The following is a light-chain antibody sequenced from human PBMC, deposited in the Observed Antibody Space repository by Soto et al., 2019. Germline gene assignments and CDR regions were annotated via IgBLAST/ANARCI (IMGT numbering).Light chain of an antibody. V-gene: IGKV1-33*01. Sequence: DIQMTQTPSSLSASVGDRVTITCQANQHIRNYLNWYQQKPGKAPRLLIYDVSKLQTGVPSRFSGSGSWTDFTLTISSLLPEDIATYYCQHYGNLPYTFGPGTKLEIK. CDR3: QHYGNLPYT. CDR1: QHIRNY. J-gene: IGKJ2*01. CDR2: DVS.